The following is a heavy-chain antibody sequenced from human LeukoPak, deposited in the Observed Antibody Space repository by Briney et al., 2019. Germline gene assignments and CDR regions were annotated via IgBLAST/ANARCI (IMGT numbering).Heavy chain of an antibody. D-gene: IGHD7-27*01. CDR1: GGSISSGDYY. CDR2: IYYSGST. Sequence: SQTLSLTCTVSGGSISSGDYYWSWIRQPPGKGLEWIGSIYYSGSTYYNPSLKSRVTISVDTSQNQFSLKLTSVTAADTAVYYCVRPDWGSGGSGSFDHWGQGTLVTVSS. V-gene: IGHV4-39*01. J-gene: IGHJ4*02. CDR3: VRPDWGSGGSGSFDH.